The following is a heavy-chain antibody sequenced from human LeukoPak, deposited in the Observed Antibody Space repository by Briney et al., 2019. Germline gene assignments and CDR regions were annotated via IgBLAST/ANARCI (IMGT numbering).Heavy chain of an antibody. CDR1: GYTFTDYY. CDR2: INPKNGGT. Sequence: ASVKVSCKASGYTFTDYYMHWVRQAPGQGLEWMGWINPKNGGTYYAQKYQGRVTMTRDTSISTAYMELSSLVSDDTAGYYCAREADILTGYYKYWGQGTLVTVSS. CDR3: AREADILTGYYKY. J-gene: IGHJ4*02. D-gene: IGHD3-9*01. V-gene: IGHV1-2*02.